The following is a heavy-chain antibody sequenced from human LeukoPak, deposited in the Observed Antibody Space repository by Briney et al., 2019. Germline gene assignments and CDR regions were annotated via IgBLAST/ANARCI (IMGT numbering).Heavy chain of an antibody. CDR3: ARAYSSPLYYYYMDV. CDR1: GYTFTSYY. V-gene: IGHV1-2*02. J-gene: IGHJ6*03. Sequence: ASVKVSCKASGYTFTSYYMHWVRQAPGQGLEWMGWINPNSGGTNYAQKFQGRVTMTRDTSISTAYMELSRLRSDDTAVYYCARAYSSPLYYYYMDVWGKGTTVTVSS. D-gene: IGHD2-21*01. CDR2: INPNSGGT.